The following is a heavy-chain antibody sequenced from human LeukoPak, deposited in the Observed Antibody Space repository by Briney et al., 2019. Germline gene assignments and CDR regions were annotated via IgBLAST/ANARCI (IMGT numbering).Heavy chain of an antibody. CDR3: ARARREYCSSTSCSNYDILTGYPVLDY. V-gene: IGHV4-59*01. J-gene: IGHJ4*02. CDR2: IYYSGST. D-gene: IGHD2-2*01. CDR1: GGSISSYY. Sequence: SETLSLTCTVSGGSISSYYWSWIRQPPGKGLEWIGYIYYSGSTNYNPSLKSRVTISVDTSKNQFSLKLSSVTAADTAVYYCARARREYCSSTSCSNYDILTGYPVLDYWGQGTLVTVSS.